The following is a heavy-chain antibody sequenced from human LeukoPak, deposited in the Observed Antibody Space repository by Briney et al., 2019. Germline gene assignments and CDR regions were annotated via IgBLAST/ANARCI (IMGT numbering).Heavy chain of an antibody. Sequence: GGSLRLSCAASGFTFDDYGMSWVRQDPGKGLEWVSGINWNGGSTGYADSVKGRFTISRDNAKNSLYLQMNSLRAEDTAVYYCARAKYDSSGYYYSGFDIWGQGTMVTVSS. CDR3: ARAKYDSSGYYYSGFDI. CDR1: GFTFDDYG. CDR2: INWNGGST. D-gene: IGHD3-22*01. J-gene: IGHJ3*02. V-gene: IGHV3-20*04.